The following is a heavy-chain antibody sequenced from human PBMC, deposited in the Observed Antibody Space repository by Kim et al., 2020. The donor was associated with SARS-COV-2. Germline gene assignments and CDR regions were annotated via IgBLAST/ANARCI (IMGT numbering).Heavy chain of an antibody. V-gene: IGHV4-39*01. D-gene: IGHD3-10*01. J-gene: IGHJ2*01. Sequence: SETLSLTCTVSGGTISRSSFYWVRIRQPPGMGLEWIGRIYSSASPYSNPSLQSPITLYVDTSKNQFSLNLRPVADAATAVYYCATEGSQEWYF. CDR3: ATEGSQEWYF. CDR2: IYSSASP. CDR1: GGTISRSSFY.